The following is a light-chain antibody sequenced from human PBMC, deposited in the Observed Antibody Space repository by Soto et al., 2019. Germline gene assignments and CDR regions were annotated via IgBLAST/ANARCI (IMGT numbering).Light chain of an antibody. Sequence: QSVLTQPASVSGSPGQSITLSCTGTSSDVGAYNYVSWFQQHPGKAPKLMIYEVSNRPSGVSNRFSGSKSGNTASLTISGLQADDEADYYCSSFTSINTWVFGGGTKLTVL. CDR1: SSDVGAYNY. CDR2: EVS. CDR3: SSFTSINTWV. V-gene: IGLV2-14*01. J-gene: IGLJ3*02.